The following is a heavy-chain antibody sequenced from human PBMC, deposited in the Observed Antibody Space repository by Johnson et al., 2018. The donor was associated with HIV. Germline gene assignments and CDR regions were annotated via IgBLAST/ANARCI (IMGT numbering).Heavy chain of an antibody. CDR3: ARGGSCYNAHFDI. D-gene: IGHD2-15*01. J-gene: IGHJ3*02. V-gene: IGHV3-7*04. CDR1: GFTFSSYW. CDR2: IKQDGSEK. Sequence: MQLVESGGGVVQPGRSLRLSCAASGFTFSSYWMSWVRQAPGKGLEWVANIKQDGSEKYYVDSVKGRFTISRDNAKNSLYLQMNSLRAEDTAVYYCARGGSCYNAHFDIWGQGTMVTVSS.